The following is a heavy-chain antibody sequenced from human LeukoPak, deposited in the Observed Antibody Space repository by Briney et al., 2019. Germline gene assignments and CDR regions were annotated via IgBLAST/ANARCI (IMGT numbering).Heavy chain of an antibody. D-gene: IGHD2/OR15-2a*01. V-gene: IGHV3-30*02. CDR2: IQFHGSDI. CDR3: ASTTVDY. Sequence: GGSLRLSCAASGFTFTNSGMHWVRQAPGRGLEWVAFIQFHGSDIFYADSVEGRFTISRDNSKNTLYLQMSNLRADDTAVYYCASTTVDYWGQGTLVTVSS. CDR1: GFTFTNSG. J-gene: IGHJ4*02.